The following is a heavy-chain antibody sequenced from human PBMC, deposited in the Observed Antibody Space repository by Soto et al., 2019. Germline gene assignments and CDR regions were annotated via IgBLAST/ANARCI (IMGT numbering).Heavy chain of an antibody. Sequence: PSETLSLTCTVSGDSIGGVGYWSWIRQFPGRGLEWIGCISSSGSTYYNPALNNRISLSLDTSQNQFSLKLLSVTAADTARYYCARMYSSGSGWFHPWGQGTLVTVSS. CDR2: ISSSGST. CDR3: ARMYSSGSGWFHP. V-gene: IGHV4-31*03. D-gene: IGHD6-19*01. CDR1: GDSIGGVGY. J-gene: IGHJ5*02.